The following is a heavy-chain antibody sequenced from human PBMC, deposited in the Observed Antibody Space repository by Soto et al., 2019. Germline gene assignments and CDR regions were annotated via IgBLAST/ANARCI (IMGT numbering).Heavy chain of an antibody. D-gene: IGHD5-12*01. V-gene: IGHV3-33*01. Sequence: QVQLVESGGGVVQPGRSLRLSCAASGFTFRNYGMHWVRQAPAKGLEWVALVSYDGGNKNYVDSVQGRFTISRDNSKNTWYLQMNSLRDEDTAVYYCVREAGYSGNDYVYYYGMDVWGQGTTVTVSS. CDR1: GFTFRNYG. CDR3: VREAGYSGNDYVYYYGMDV. J-gene: IGHJ6*02. CDR2: VSYDGGNK.